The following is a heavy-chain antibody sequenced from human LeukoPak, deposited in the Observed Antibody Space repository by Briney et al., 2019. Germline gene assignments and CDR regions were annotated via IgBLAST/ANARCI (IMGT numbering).Heavy chain of an antibody. V-gene: IGHV4-59*01. J-gene: IGHJ3*02. CDR3: ARVVVAATPPAAFDI. Sequence: SETLSLTCSVSGDSISRYFWAWIRQPPGKGLEWIGYVCYNGTTNYNPSLRNRVAISIDTSKNQFSLKLNSATAADTAVYYCARVVVAATPPAAFDIWGQGTMVTVSS. D-gene: IGHD2-15*01. CDR1: GDSISRYF. CDR2: VCYNGTT.